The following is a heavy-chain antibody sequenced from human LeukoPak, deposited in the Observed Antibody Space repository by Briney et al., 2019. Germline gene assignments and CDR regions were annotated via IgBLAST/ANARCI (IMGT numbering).Heavy chain of an antibody. V-gene: IGHV3-43D*03. Sequence: GGSLRLSCAASGFTFDDYAMHWVRQAPGKGLEWVSLISWDGGSTYYADSVKGRFTISRDNSKNSLYLQMNSLRAEDTALYYCARQGVATTPTTSQFDYWGQGTLVTVSS. D-gene: IGHD5-12*01. CDR1: GFTFDDYA. J-gene: IGHJ4*02. CDR2: ISWDGGST. CDR3: ARQGVATTPTTSQFDY.